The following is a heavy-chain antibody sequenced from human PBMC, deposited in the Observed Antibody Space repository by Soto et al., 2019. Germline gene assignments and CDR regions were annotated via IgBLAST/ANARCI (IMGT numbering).Heavy chain of an antibody. Sequence: QVQLVQSGAEVKKPGSSVKVSCKASGGTFSRYTINWVRQAPGQGLEWMGRIIPIAAIANYTQKFQGRVTITVDKASTTAYMELSSLRSDATAVYYCARGSTIVRGAPRWFDPWGQGTLVTVSS. J-gene: IGHJ5*02. D-gene: IGHD3-10*01. CDR1: GGTFSRYT. V-gene: IGHV1-69*02. CDR3: ARGSTIVRGAPRWFDP. CDR2: IIPIAAIA.